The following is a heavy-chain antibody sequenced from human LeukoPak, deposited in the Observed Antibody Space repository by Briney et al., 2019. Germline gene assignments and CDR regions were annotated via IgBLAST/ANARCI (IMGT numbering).Heavy chain of an antibody. CDR1: GGSISSSSYY. V-gene: IGHV4-39*01. CDR3: ASPHITIFGVAPGGWFDP. Sequence: SETLSLTCTVSGGSISSSSYYWGWIRQPPGKGLEWIGSIYYSGSTYYNPSLKSRVTISVDTSKNQFSLKLSSVTAADTAVYYCASPHITIFGVAPGGWFDPWGQGTLVTVSS. J-gene: IGHJ5*02. CDR2: IYYSGST. D-gene: IGHD3-3*01.